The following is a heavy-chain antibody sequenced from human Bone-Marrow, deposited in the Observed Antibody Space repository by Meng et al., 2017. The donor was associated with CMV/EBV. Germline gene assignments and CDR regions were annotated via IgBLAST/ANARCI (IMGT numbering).Heavy chain of an antibody. CDR2: INHSGST. CDR3: ARARRGDYSGFDY. CDR1: GGSFSGYY. V-gene: IGHV4-34*01. D-gene: IGHD4-17*01. Sequence: ESLKISCAVYGGSFSGYYWSWIRQPPGKGLEWIGEINHSGSTNYNPSLKSRVTISVDTSKNQFSLKLSSVTAADTAVYYCARARRGDYSGFDYWGQGTLVTVSS. J-gene: IGHJ4*02.